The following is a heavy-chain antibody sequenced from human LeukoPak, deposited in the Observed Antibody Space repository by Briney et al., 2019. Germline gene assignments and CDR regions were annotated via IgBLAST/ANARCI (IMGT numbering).Heavy chain of an antibody. V-gene: IGHV3-73*01. CDR2: IKSKTETYAT. CDR1: GFTFSGSA. CDR3: TRYVDGSGRYPDC. D-gene: IGHD3-10*01. J-gene: IGHJ4*02. Sequence: GGSLRLSCAASGFTFSGSAMHWVRQAPGKGLEWVGRIKSKTETYATSYAASVKGRFTISRDDSRNTAFLQMDSLKIEDTGVYYCTRYVDGSGRYPDCWGQGSLVTVSS.